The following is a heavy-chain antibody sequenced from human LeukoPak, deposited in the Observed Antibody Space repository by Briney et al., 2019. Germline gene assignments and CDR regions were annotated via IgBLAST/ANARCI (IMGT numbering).Heavy chain of an antibody. Sequence: SVKVSCKTSGGTFSYNAISWVRQAPGQGLEWMGGIIPRLGTTNYAQNFQGRVTLTADKSTSTAYMELTSLTSDDTAVYYCARVQGSPLKPTSGTPIGALDFWGQGTLVTVSS. J-gene: IGHJ4*02. D-gene: IGHD2-21*02. CDR3: ARVQGSPLKPTSGTPIGALDF. CDR1: GGTFSYNA. V-gene: IGHV1-69*10. CDR2: IIPRLGTT.